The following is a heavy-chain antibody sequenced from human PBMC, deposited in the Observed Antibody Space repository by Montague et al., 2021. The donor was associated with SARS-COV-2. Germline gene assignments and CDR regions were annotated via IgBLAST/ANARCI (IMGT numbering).Heavy chain of an antibody. D-gene: IGHD6-19*01. CDR3: ARGNRIAVAGTDFDY. CDR1: GGSISTSPYF. CDR2: IYYSGST. J-gene: IGHJ4*02. Sequence: SETLSLICTVSGGSISTSPYFWGWIRQPPGKGLEWIGSIYYSGSTYYNPSLKSRVAISIDTSENQFSLKLSSVTAADTAVYYCARGNRIAVAGTDFDYWGQGTLVTVSS. V-gene: IGHV4-39*07.